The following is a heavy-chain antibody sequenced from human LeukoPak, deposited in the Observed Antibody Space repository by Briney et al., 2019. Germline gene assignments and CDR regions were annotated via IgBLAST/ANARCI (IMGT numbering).Heavy chain of an antibody. J-gene: IGHJ4*02. D-gene: IGHD3-22*01. Sequence: GGSLRLSCAASGFTFSSYAMHWVRQAPGKGLEWVAVISYDGSNKYYADSVKGRFAISRDNSKNTLYLQMNSLRAEDTAVYYCARDSSGYFDYWGQGTLVTVSS. CDR2: ISYDGSNK. CDR3: ARDSSGYFDY. V-gene: IGHV3-30*09. CDR1: GFTFSSYA.